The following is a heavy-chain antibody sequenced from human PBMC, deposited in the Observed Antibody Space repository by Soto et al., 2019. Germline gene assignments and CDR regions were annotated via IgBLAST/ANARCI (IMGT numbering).Heavy chain of an antibody. D-gene: IGHD3-22*01. V-gene: IGHV3-33*01. J-gene: IGHJ4*02. CDR1: GFTFSSYG. CDR2: IWYDGSNK. CDR3: ARGSHYYDSSGYYINLDY. Sequence: GGSLRLSCAASGFTFSSYGMHWVRQAPGKGLEWVAVIWYDGSNKYYADSVKGRFTISRDNSKNTLYLQMNSLRAEDTAVYYCARGSHYYDSSGYYINLDYWGQGTLVTVSS.